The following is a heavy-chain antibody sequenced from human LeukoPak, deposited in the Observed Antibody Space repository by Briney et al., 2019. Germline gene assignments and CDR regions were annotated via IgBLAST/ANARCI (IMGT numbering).Heavy chain of an antibody. D-gene: IGHD3-22*01. J-gene: IGHJ1*01. V-gene: IGHV1-8*01. CDR1: GYTFTSYD. CDR2: MNPNSGNT. CDR3: ARGIRDSSGREYFQH. Sequence: ASVKISCKASGYTFTSYDINWVRQATGQGLEWMGWMNPNSGNTGYAQKFQGRVTMTRNTSINTAYMELSSLRSEDTAVNYCARGIRDSSGREYFQHWGQGSRVTVSS.